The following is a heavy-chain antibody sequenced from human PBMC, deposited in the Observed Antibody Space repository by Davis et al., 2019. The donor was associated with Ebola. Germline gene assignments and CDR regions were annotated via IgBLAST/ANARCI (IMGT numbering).Heavy chain of an antibody. CDR2: ISGSGSTI. J-gene: IGHJ4*02. Sequence: GESLKISCAASGFTFSSYEMNWVRQAPGKGLEWVSYISGSGSTIFYADSVKGRFTISRDNAKNSLYLQMNSLRAEDTAVYYCARGIYYSVQSGFDYWGPGTLVTVSS. CDR1: GFTFSSYE. V-gene: IGHV3-48*03. CDR3: ARGIYYSVQSGFDY. D-gene: IGHD4-11*01.